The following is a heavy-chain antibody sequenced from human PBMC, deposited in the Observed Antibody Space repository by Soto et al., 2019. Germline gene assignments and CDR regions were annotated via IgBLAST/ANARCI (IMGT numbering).Heavy chain of an antibody. CDR1: GGSISSYY. CDR3: AGDNILTGYRENWFDP. V-gene: IGHV4-59*01. D-gene: IGHD3-9*01. J-gene: IGHJ5*02. CDR2: IYYSGST. Sequence: SETLSLTCTVSGGSISSYYWSWIRQPPGKGLEWIGYIYYSGSTNYNPSLKSRVTISVDTSKNQFSLKLSSVTAADTAVYYCAGDNILTGYRENWFDPWGQGTLVTVSS.